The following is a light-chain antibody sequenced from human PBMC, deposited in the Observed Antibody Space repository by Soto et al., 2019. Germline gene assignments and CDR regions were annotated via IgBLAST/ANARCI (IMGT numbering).Light chain of an antibody. CDR3: CAYAGGGTVV. Sequence: QSALTQPASVSGSPEQSITISCTGTSSDVGSYNLVSWYQQHPGKAPKVMIYEAAKRPSGVSNRFSGSKPGNTASLTISGLQAEDEDDYYCCAYAGGGTVVFGGGTKVTVL. V-gene: IGLV2-23*01. J-gene: IGLJ3*02. CDR2: EAA. CDR1: SSDVGSYNL.